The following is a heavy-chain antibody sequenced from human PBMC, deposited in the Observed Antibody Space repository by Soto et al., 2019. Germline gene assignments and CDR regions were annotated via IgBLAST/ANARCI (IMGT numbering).Heavy chain of an antibody. CDR2: VFYSGST. Sequence: QVQLQESGPGLAKPSETLSLTCTVSGGSMKNYYWSWIRQPPGKGLEWIGHVFYSGSTKYNPSLKSRVTMSVDTSKNLVSLRLNSVTAADAAGYYCAMTVTTLYNWVDPCGQGTLVTVSS. D-gene: IGHD1-7*01. J-gene: IGHJ5*02. CDR3: AMTVTTLYNWVDP. CDR1: GGSMKNYY. V-gene: IGHV4-59*08.